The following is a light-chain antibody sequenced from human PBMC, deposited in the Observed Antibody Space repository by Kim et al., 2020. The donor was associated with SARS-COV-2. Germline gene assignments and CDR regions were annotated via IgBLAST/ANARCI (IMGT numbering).Light chain of an antibody. J-gene: IGKJ5*01. CDR1: QSVGIK. V-gene: IGKV3-15*01. Sequence: EIVMTQSPATLSVSPGEIATLSCRASQSVGIKLAWYQQKPGQAPRLLIYDASTRATGIPGRFSGSGSGTEFILTIGSLQSEDFALYYCQQYHKWPGITFGQGTRLEIK. CDR3: QQYHKWPGIT. CDR2: DAS.